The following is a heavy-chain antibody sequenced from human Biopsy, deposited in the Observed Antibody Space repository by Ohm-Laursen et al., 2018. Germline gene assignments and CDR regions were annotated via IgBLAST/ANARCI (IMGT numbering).Heavy chain of an antibody. D-gene: IGHD2-21*02. J-gene: IGHJ4*02. CDR2: ISYSGST. CDR1: GGSISNYY. CDR3: ARLPHGDLRYNFDY. Sequence: GTLSLTCTVSGGSISNYYWSWVRQPPGKGLEWIGYISYSGSTNYNPSLRSRVAISLGTSKNQFSLKLSSVTAADTAVYYCARLPHGDLRYNFDYWGQGTLVTVSS. V-gene: IGHV4-59*08.